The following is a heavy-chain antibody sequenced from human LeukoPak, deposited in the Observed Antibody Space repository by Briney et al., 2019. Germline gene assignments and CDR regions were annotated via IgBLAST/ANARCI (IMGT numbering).Heavy chain of an antibody. CDR1: GFTFSSYG. J-gene: IGHJ6*02. CDR2: ISYDGSNK. Sequence: GGSLRLSCAASGFTFSSYGMHWVRQAPGKGLEWVAVISYDGSNKYYADSVKGRFTISRDNSKNTLYLQMNSLRAEDTAVYYCASHLPTVQERVVLRYFDWLLPYYYYYGMDVWGQGTTVTVSS. D-gene: IGHD3-9*01. V-gene: IGHV3-30*03. CDR3: ASHLPTVQERVVLRYFDWLLPYYYYYGMDV.